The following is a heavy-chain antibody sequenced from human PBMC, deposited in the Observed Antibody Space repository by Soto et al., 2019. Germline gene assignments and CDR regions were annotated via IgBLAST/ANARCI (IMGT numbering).Heavy chain of an antibody. CDR1: GFSFTTRGVG. CDR2: LYWDDDK. V-gene: IGHV2-5*02. Sequence: QITLKESGPTLVKPTQTLTLTCTFSGFSFTTRGVGVGWVRQPPGKALEWLALLYWDDDKRYSSSLKSRLTISKDTSKNQVVLTMTNMDPVDTATYYCAHRPGEGNGRASYYGMDVWGQGTTVTVSS. CDR3: AHRPGEGNGRASYYGMDV. J-gene: IGHJ6*02. D-gene: IGHD1-26*01.